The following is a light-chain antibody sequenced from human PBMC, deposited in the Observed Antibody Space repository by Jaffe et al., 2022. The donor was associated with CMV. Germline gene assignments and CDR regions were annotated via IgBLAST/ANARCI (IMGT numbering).Light chain of an antibody. CDR1: QSVSSSY. Sequence: EIVLTQSPGTLSSSPGERATLSCRASQSVSSSYLAWYQQNPGQAPTLLIYGASSRATGIPDRFSGSGSGTDFTLTISRLEPEDFAVYYCQQYGSSPYTFGQGTKLEIK. CDR2: GAS. V-gene: IGKV3-20*01. J-gene: IGKJ2*01. CDR3: QQYGSSPYT.